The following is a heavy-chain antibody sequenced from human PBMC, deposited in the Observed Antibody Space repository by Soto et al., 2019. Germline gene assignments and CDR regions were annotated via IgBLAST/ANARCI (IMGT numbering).Heavy chain of an antibody. CDR3: ARLAYIRGYSGPIDY. CDR1: GGSISSSSYY. V-gene: IGHV4-39*01. CDR2: IYYSGST. J-gene: IGHJ4*02. Sequence: QLQLQESGPGLVKPSETLSLTCTVSGGSISSSSYYWGWIRQPPGKGLEWIGSIYYSGSTYYNPSLKSRVTISVDTSKNQFSLKLSSVTAADTAVYYCARLAYIRGYSGPIDYWGQGTLVTVSS. D-gene: IGHD5-12*01.